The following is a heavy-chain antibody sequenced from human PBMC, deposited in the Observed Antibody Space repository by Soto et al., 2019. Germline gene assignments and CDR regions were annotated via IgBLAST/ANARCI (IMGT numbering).Heavy chain of an antibody. CDR1: GFTFGSYA. J-gene: IGHJ6*03. CDR2: LGGNGFTT. D-gene: IGHD2-2*01. Sequence: EVQLLESGGGLVQPGGSLRLACVVYGFTFGSYAMSWVRQAPEKGPEWVAILGGNGFTTYYADSVKGRFTISGDKPKSTLFLQMSSLRADDTGVYYCAKALRPSLNFFFYMDVWGRGTTVTVSS. CDR3: AKALRPSLNFFFYMDV. V-gene: IGHV3-23*01.